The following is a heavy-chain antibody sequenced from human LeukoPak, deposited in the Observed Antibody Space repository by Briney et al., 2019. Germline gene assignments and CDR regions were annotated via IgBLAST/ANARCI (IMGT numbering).Heavy chain of an antibody. Sequence: GGSLRLSCSASGFTFSNYRMHWVRQGPGKGLVWVSHMNSDGSRATYADSVKGRFTISRDNAKNTLYLQMNSLRAEDTAAYYCARGGGYYHYYMDVWGKGTTVTVSS. CDR1: GFTFSNYR. J-gene: IGHJ6*03. CDR2: MNSDGSRA. V-gene: IGHV3-74*01. CDR3: ARGGGYYHYYMDV. D-gene: IGHD2-15*01.